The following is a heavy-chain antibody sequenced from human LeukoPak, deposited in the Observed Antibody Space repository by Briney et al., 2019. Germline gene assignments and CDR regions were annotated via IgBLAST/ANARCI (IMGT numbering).Heavy chain of an antibody. CDR3: AKASRVWGAVAEDY. D-gene: IGHD6-19*01. CDR1: GFTFSSYA. J-gene: IGHJ4*02. V-gene: IGHV3-30*02. CDR2: IRYDGSNK. Sequence: GGSLRLSCAASGFTFSSYAMSWVRQAPGKGLEWVAFIRYDGSNKYYADSVKGRFTISRDNSKNTLYLQMNSLRAEDTAVYYCAKASRVWGAVAEDYWGQGTLVTVSS.